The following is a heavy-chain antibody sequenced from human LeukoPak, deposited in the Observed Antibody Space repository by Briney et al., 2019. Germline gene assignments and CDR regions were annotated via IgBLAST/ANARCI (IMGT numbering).Heavy chain of an antibody. V-gene: IGHV4-39*07. CDR1: SGSISSSSYY. D-gene: IGHD2-8*01. Sequence: PSETLSLTCTVSSGSISSSSYYWGWIRQPPGKGLEWIGSIYYSGSTYYNPSLKSRVTISVDTSKNQFSLKLSSVTAADTAVYYCAGRYCTNGVCRRYYYYYMDVWGKGTTVTVSS. CDR2: IYYSGST. J-gene: IGHJ6*03. CDR3: AGRYCTNGVCRRYYYYYMDV.